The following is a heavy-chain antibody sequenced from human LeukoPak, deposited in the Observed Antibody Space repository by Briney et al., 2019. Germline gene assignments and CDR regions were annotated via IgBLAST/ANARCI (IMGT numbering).Heavy chain of an antibody. D-gene: IGHD6-19*01. CDR1: GFTVSSNY. Sequence: PGGSVRLSCAASGFTVSSNYMSWVRQAPGEGLEWVSVIYSGGSTYYADSVKGRFTISRDNSKNTLYLQMNSLRAEDTAVYYCARDSRENSSGWYGDIWGQGTMVTVSS. J-gene: IGHJ3*02. CDR2: IYSGGST. V-gene: IGHV3-53*01. CDR3: ARDSRENSSGWYGDI.